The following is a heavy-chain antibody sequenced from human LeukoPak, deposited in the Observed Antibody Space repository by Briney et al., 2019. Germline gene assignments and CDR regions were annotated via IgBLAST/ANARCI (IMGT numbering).Heavy chain of an antibody. CDR1: GFTFSKYY. CDR3: AKEVTLTTAYFDY. CDR2: ISDSGDQT. Sequence: GETLRLSCAVSGFTFSKYYMSWFRQPPGKGLEWVSGISDSGDQTYYAHSVRARFTISRDNSKNTLYLQVNSLRAADTALYYCAKEVTLTTAYFDYWGQGTLVTVSA. V-gene: IGHV3-23*01. D-gene: IGHD4-17*01. J-gene: IGHJ4*02.